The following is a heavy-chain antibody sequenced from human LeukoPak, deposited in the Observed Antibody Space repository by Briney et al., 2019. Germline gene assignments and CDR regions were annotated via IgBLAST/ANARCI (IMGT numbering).Heavy chain of an antibody. J-gene: IGHJ4*02. CDR2: ISSSGSTI. CDR1: GFTFSSYE. V-gene: IGHV3-48*03. D-gene: IGHD3-3*01. Sequence: GGSLRLSCAASGFTFSSYEMNWVRQAPGKGLEWVSYISSSGSTIYYADSVKGRFTISRDNAKNSLYLQMNSLRAEDTAVYYCATTGLRFLEWLLSTPFDYWGQGTLVTVSS. CDR3: ATTGLRFLEWLLSTPFDY.